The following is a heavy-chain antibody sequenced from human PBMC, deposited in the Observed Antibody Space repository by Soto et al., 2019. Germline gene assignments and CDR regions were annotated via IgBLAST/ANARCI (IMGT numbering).Heavy chain of an antibody. CDR3: AGAVAAASPAPYYFDY. J-gene: IGHJ4*02. Sequence: QVQLQQWGAGLLKPSETLSLTCAVYGGSFSGYYWSWIRQPPGKGLEWIGEINHSGSTNYNPSLKSRVTISVDTSKNQFSLKLSSVPAADTAVYYCAGAVAAASPAPYYFDYWGQGTLVTVSS. D-gene: IGHD6-13*01. CDR2: INHSGST. V-gene: IGHV4-34*01. CDR1: GGSFSGYY.